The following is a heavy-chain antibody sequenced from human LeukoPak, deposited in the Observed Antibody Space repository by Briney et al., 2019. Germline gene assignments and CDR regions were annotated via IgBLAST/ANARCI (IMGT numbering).Heavy chain of an antibody. D-gene: IGHD3-22*01. CDR3: AREDPENYDSRHDAFDI. CDR2: IYYSGST. J-gene: IGHJ3*02. V-gene: IGHV4-59*11. Sequence: SQTLSLTCTVSGGSISSHYWIWIRQPPGKGLEWIGYIYYSGSTNYNPSLTSRVTISVDPSKNQFSLKLSSVTAADTAVYYCAREDPENYDSRHDAFDIWGQGTMVTVSS. CDR1: GGSISSHY.